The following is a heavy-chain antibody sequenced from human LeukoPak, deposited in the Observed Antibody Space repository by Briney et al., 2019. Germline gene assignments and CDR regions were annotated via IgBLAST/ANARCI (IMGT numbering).Heavy chain of an antibody. J-gene: IGHJ4*02. V-gene: IGHV3-7*01. CDR2: IKEDGSEK. CDR1: GFTFSTYW. CDR3: ARDSSGYQ. Sequence: GGSLRLSCAASGFTFSTYWTSWVRQAPGKGLEWVANIKEDGSEKYYGDSVKGRFTISRDNAKNSLYLQMNSLRAEDTAVYYCARDSSGYQWGQGTLVTVSS. D-gene: IGHD3-22*01.